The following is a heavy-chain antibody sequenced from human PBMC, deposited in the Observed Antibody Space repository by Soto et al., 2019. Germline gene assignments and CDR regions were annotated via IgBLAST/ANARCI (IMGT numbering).Heavy chain of an antibody. CDR3: AKDLLRPGRAYGMDV. CDR2: ISYDGSNK. V-gene: IGHV3-30*18. CDR1: GFTFSSYG. J-gene: IGHJ6*02. Sequence: QVQLVESGGGVVQPGRSLRLSCAASGFTFSSYGMHWVRHAPGKGLEWVAVISYDGSNKYYADSVKGRFTISRDNSKNTLYLQMNSLRAEDTAVYYCAKDLLRPGRAYGMDVWGQGATVTVSS.